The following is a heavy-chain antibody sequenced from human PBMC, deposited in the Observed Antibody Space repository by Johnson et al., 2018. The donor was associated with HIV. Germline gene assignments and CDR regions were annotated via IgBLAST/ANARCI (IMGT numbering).Heavy chain of an antibody. CDR1: GFSFSNYG. D-gene: IGHD3-16*01. V-gene: IGHV3-30*03. CDR2: ISYDGSNK. CDR3: ARAFSYGASDI. J-gene: IGHJ3*02. Sequence: QVQLVESGGGVVQPGRSLRLSCEASGFSFSNYGMHWVRQAPGKGLEWVAVISYDGSNKYYADSVKGRFTISRDNSKNMMYLQMNSLRAEDTAVYYCARAFSYGASDIWGQGTMVTVSS.